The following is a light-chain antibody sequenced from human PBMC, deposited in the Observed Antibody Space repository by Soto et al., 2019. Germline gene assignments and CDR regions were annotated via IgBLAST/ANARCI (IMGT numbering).Light chain of an antibody. CDR1: QSVGSNY. J-gene: IGKJ3*01. Sequence: EIVLTQSPGTLSLSPGERATLYCRASQSVGSNYLAWYQQKPGQAPRVLIYGASSRATGIPDRFSGSGSGADFSLTISRLEPEDFAVDYCQQYTTSPFTFGPGTKVDIK. CDR3: QQYTTSPFT. CDR2: GAS. V-gene: IGKV3-20*01.